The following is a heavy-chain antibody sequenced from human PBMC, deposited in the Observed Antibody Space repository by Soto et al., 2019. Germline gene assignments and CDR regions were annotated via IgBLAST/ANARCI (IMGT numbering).Heavy chain of an antibody. D-gene: IGHD6-19*01. V-gene: IGHV4-34*01. J-gene: IGHJ4*02. Sequence: QVQLQQWGAGLLKPSETLSLTCAVYGGSFSGYYWSWIRQPPGKGLEWIGEINHSGSTNYNPSLKSRVTISVDTSKNQFSLKLSSVTAADTAVYYCARGVLYSVVAGLVYWGQGTLVTVSS. CDR1: GGSFSGYY. CDR2: INHSGST. CDR3: ARGVLYSVVAGLVY.